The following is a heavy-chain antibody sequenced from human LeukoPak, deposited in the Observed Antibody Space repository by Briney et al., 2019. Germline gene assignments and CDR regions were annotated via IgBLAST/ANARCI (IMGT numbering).Heavy chain of an antibody. CDR3: ARDRALVVWGSYRHYYFDY. CDR2: ISPYNGNT. Sequence: ASVKVSCKASGYTFTSVGIGWVRQAPGQGLEWMAWISPYNGNTNYAQKFQGRVTVTTDTSTSTAYMDLRSLRSDDTAVYYCARDRALVVWGSYRHYYFDYWGQGTLVTVSS. V-gene: IGHV1-18*01. D-gene: IGHD3-16*02. J-gene: IGHJ4*02. CDR1: GYTFTSVG.